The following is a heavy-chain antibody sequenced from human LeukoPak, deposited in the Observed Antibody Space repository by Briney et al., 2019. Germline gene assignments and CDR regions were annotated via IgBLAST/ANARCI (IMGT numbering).Heavy chain of an antibody. V-gene: IGHV1-69*13. CDR3: ARDAKQYDSSGYYYP. Sequence: ASVKVSCKASGGTFSSYAISWVRQAPGQGLEWMGGIIPIFGTANYAQKFQGRVTITADESTSTAYMELSSLRSEDTAVYCCARDAKQYDSSGYYYPWGQGTLVTVSS. CDR2: IIPIFGTA. CDR1: GGTFSSYA. D-gene: IGHD3-22*01. J-gene: IGHJ5*02.